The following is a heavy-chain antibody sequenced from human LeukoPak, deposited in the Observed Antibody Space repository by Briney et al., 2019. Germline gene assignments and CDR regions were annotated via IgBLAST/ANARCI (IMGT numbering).Heavy chain of an antibody. D-gene: IGHD3-3*01. Sequence: SETLSLTCAVSGYSISSAPYWGWIRQPPGKGLEWIGNIYHSGSPYYNPSLKSRVTISVDMSKNQFSLKLGSVTAADTAVYYCARPISSQGYFGVVIDWGQGTLVTVSS. CDR1: GYSISSAPY. CDR2: IYHSGSP. CDR3: ARPISSQGYFGVVID. J-gene: IGHJ4*02. V-gene: IGHV4-38-2*01.